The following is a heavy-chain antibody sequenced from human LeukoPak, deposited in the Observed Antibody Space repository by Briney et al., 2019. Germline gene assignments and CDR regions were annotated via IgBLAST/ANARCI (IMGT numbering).Heavy chain of an antibody. Sequence: GRSLRLSCAASGFTFSSYAMHWVRQAPGKGLEWVAHISYDGSDKYYADSVKGRFTISRDNSKSTLYLQMNSLRTEDTAVYYCAKELTGWFFDYWGQGTLVTVSS. CDR3: AKELTGWFFDY. CDR2: ISYDGSDK. D-gene: IGHD6-19*01. J-gene: IGHJ4*02. CDR1: GFTFSSYA. V-gene: IGHV3-30*18.